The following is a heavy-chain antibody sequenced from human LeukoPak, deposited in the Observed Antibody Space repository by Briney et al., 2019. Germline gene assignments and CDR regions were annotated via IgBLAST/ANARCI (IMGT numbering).Heavy chain of an antibody. CDR2: MNPNNGDT. V-gene: IGHV1-8*01. J-gene: IGHJ4*02. D-gene: IGHD6-19*01. CDR3: ARGRIRYDDYSSGWFVFFEF. Sequence: ASVKVSCKASGYDFSRYDIDWVRLAPGQGLEWMGWMNPNNGDTDYAQNFQGRVTMTRDTSMSTAYMELSSLRSEDTALYYCARGRIRYDDYSSGWFVFFEFWGQGSLVTVSS. CDR1: GYDFSRYD.